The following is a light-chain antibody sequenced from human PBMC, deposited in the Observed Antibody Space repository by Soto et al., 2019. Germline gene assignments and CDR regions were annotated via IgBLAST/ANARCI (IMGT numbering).Light chain of an antibody. CDR3: GTWDTRLSVVV. J-gene: IGLJ2*01. CDR2: DTI. CDR1: GSKIGKND. V-gene: IGLV1-51*01. Sequence: QSVLTQPPSVSAAPGQKVTTSCLGTGSKIGKNDVSWYLQLPGPAPKLLIYDTIKRPSGIPDRFSGSKSGTSATLGITGLQTGDEADYFCGTWDTRLSVVVFGGGTKLTVL.